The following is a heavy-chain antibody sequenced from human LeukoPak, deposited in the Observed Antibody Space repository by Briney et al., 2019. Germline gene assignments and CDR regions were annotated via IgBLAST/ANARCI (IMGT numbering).Heavy chain of an antibody. CDR2: INPNSGGT. Sequence: ASVKVSCKASGYTFSAYCMHWVRQAPGQGLEWMGWINPNSGGTNYAQKFQGRVTMTRDTSITTAYMELSSLRSDDTAVYYCARDVGEYCSSTNCYASHYWGQGTLVTVSS. CDR3: ARDVGEYCSSTNCYASHY. V-gene: IGHV1-2*02. CDR1: GYTFSAYC. D-gene: IGHD2-2*01. J-gene: IGHJ4*02.